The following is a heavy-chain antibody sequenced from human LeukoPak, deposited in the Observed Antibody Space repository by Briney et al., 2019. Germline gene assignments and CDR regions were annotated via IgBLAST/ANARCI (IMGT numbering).Heavy chain of an antibody. CDR3: AKDHVTWGNRYFDH. J-gene: IGHJ4*02. V-gene: IGHV3-30*02. CDR2: IGHDGTKI. CDR1: GFTFSTYG. D-gene: IGHD3-16*01. Sequence: GGSLRLSCAASGFTFSTYGMHWVRQAPGKGLEWVAFIGHDGTKIYYADSVQGRFTISRDNSKNTLCLEMNSLSGEDTALYYCAKDHVTWGNRYFDHWGQGTLGTVSS.